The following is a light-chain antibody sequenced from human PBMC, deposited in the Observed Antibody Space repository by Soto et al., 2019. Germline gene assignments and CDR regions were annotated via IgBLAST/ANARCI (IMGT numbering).Light chain of an antibody. Sequence: EVVLTQSPATLSVSPGDRATLSCRASQYIGSAVAWYHQRSGQAPRLLIFDASIRVPTTPARFSGSGSGTEFTLTINSLQSEDFAVYYCQQYSNWPLTFGGGTKVDIK. CDR1: QYIGSA. CDR2: DAS. V-gene: IGKV3-15*01. J-gene: IGKJ4*01. CDR3: QQYSNWPLT.